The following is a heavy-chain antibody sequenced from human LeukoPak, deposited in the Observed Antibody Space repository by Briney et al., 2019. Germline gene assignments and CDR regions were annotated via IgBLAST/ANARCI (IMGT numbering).Heavy chain of an antibody. CDR3: AMQLSDSSGYYYDSNYFDY. CDR1: GFTFSSYW. V-gene: IGHV3-7*01. J-gene: IGHJ4*02. D-gene: IGHD3-22*01. Sequence: GGSLRLSCAASGFTFSSYWMSWVRQAPGKGLEWVANIKQDGSEKYYVDSVKGRFTISRDNAKNSLYLQMNSLRAEDTAVYYCAMQLSDSSGYYYDSNYFDYWGQGTLVTVSS. CDR2: IKQDGSEK.